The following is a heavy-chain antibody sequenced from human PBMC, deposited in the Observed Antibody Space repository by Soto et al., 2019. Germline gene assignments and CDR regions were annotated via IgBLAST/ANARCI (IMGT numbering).Heavy chain of an antibody. D-gene: IGHD2-15*01. V-gene: IGHV3-48*01. CDR2: ISSSSSTI. CDR3: AKSMGGTANGMDV. Sequence: HPGGSLRLSCAASGFTFSSYSMNWVRQAPGKGLEWVSYISSSSSTIYYADSVKGRFTISRDNAKNSLYLQMNSLRAEDTALYYCAKSMGGTANGMDVWGQGTTVTASS. CDR1: GFTFSSYS. J-gene: IGHJ6*02.